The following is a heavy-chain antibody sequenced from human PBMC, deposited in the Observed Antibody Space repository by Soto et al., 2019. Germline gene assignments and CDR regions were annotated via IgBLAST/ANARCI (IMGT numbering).Heavy chain of an antibody. D-gene: IGHD3-22*01. CDR3: AREKSFDSDYYDSSGYRFYYYYGMDV. Sequence: ASVKVSCKASGYTFTSYGISWVRQAPGQGLEWMGWISAYNGNTNYAQKLQGRVTMTTDTSTSTAYMELRSLRSDDTAVYYCAREKSFDSDYYDSSGYRFYYYYGMDVWGQGTTVTAP. CDR2: ISAYNGNT. CDR1: GYTFTSYG. J-gene: IGHJ6*02. V-gene: IGHV1-18*01.